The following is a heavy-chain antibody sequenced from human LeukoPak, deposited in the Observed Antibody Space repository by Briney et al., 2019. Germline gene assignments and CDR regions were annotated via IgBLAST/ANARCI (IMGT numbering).Heavy chain of an antibody. V-gene: IGHV4-39*07. CDR3: ARYQTGTMFAV. CDR1: GASINSDTYY. Sequence: SETLSLTCTVSGASINSDTYYWGWIRQPPGKGLEWIGTHTHSGSAYYNPSLRSRITMSLDTSENQLSLKLYSVTAADTAIYYCARYQTGTMFAVWGQGTLVTISS. CDR2: HTHSGSA. D-gene: IGHD1/OR15-1a*01. J-gene: IGHJ4*02.